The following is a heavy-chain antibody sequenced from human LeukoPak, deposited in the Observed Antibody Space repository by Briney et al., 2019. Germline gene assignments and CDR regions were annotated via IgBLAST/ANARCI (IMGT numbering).Heavy chain of an antibody. CDR1: GFIFSNHG. CDR2: IWYDGSDK. CDR3: GRLRAFYFDY. J-gene: IGHJ4*02. Sequence: GSLRLSCTASGFIFSNHGMLWVRQAPGKGLEWVAVIWYDGSDKFYADSVKGRFTISRDNSKNTLYLQMNSLRAEDTAVYYCGRLRAFYFDYWGLGTLVTVSS. V-gene: IGHV3-33*01. D-gene: IGHD5-12*01.